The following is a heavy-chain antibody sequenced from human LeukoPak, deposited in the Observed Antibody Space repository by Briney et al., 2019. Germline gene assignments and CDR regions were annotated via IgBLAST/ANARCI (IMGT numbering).Heavy chain of an antibody. J-gene: IGHJ6*03. CDR2: FSGSGGTT. D-gene: IGHD2-8*01. CDR3: ANGNRCTSPNCLGYYYFYMDV. Sequence: GGSLRHSCAASGFTFSSYAMNWVRQAPGRGLEWVSGFSGSGGTTYYADSVKGRFTISRDSSKNTLYLQMNSLRAEDTAVYYCANGNRCTSPNCLGYYYFYMDVWGKGTTVTVSS. V-gene: IGHV3-23*01. CDR1: GFTFSSYA.